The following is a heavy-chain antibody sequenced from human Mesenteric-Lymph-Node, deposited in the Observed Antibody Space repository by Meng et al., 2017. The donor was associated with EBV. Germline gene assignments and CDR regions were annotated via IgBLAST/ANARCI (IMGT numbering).Heavy chain of an antibody. CDR1: GYTFSGYY. CDR3: ARQDYYDVTGYYYFDY. V-gene: IGHV1-2*06. D-gene: IGHD3-22*01. Sequence: QVHLVQSEAAVKQPGASVKVSCKASGYTFSGYYIHWVRQAPGQGLEWMGRVNSNNGDANYAQKFQGRVTMTRDTSVTTAYMEVNRLRSDDTAVYYCARQDYYDVTGYYYFDYWGQGTLVTVSS. J-gene: IGHJ4*02. CDR2: VNSNNGDA.